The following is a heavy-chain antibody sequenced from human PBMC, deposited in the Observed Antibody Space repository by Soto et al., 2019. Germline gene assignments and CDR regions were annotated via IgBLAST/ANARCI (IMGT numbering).Heavy chain of an antibody. D-gene: IGHD2-2*01. Sequence: ASVKVSCKASGYTFTSYGISWVRQAPGQGLEWMGWISAYSGNTNYAQKLQGRVTMTTDTSTSTAYMELRSLRSDDTAVYYCASYYWWYCSSTSCHPTYYGMDVWGQGTTVTVSS. CDR3: ASYYWWYCSSTSCHPTYYGMDV. CDR2: ISAYSGNT. CDR1: GYTFTSYG. V-gene: IGHV1-18*04. J-gene: IGHJ6*02.